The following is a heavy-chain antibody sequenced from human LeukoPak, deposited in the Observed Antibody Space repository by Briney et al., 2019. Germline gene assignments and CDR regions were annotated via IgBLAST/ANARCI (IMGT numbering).Heavy chain of an antibody. CDR2: FDPEDGET. V-gene: IGHV1-24*01. D-gene: IGHD1-26*01. Sequence: ASVKVSCKVSGYTLTELSMHWVRQAPGKGLEWMEGFDPEDGETIYAQKFQGRVTMTEDTSTDTAYMELSSLRSEDTAVYYCATGPYSGSYSGYYFDYWGQGTLVTVSS. J-gene: IGHJ4*02. CDR3: ATGPYSGSYSGYYFDY. CDR1: GYTLTELS.